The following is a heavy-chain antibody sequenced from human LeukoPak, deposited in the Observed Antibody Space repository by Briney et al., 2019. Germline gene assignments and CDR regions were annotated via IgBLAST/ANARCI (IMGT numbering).Heavy chain of an antibody. Sequence: SETLSLTCAVYGGSFSVRYWSSIRQPPGKGLEWIAEISHSGSIDYNPSPKSRVTISVDKSKNQFSLSLTSVTAADMAVYYCARHDEDTDMVMIDSWGQGTLVTVSS. D-gene: IGHD5-18*01. CDR3: ARHDEDTDMVMIDS. CDR1: GGSFSVRY. CDR2: ISHSGSI. J-gene: IGHJ4*02. V-gene: IGHV4-34*01.